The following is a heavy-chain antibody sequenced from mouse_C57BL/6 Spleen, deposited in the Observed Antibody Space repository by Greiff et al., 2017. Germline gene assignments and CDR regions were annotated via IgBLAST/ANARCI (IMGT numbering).Heavy chain of an antibody. Sequence: VQLQQSGPELVKPGASVKISCKASGYSFTDYNMNWVKQSNGKSLEWIGVINPNYGTTSYNQKFNGKDTLTVDQSSRPAYMQLNRLTSAVSAVYYGARGDDGYYFDDGGKGTTLTVAS. J-gene: IGHJ2*01. CDR2: INPNYGTT. CDR1: GYSFTDYN. D-gene: IGHD2-3*01. V-gene: IGHV1-39*01. CDR3: ARGDDGYYFDD.